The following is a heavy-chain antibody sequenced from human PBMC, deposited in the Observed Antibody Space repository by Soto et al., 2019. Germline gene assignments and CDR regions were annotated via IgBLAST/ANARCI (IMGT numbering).Heavy chain of an antibody. Sequence: SETLSLTCAFYGVSFSGYYLSLLRPPPGKGLEWIGEINHSGSTNYNPSLKSRVTISVDTSKNQFSLKLSSVTAADTAVYYCARFGKDIVVVPAAIDMGLDPRGQGTLVTVSS. V-gene: IGHV4-34*01. CDR3: ARFGKDIVVVPAAIDMGLDP. D-gene: IGHD2-2*02. J-gene: IGHJ5*02. CDR1: GVSFSGYY. CDR2: INHSGST.